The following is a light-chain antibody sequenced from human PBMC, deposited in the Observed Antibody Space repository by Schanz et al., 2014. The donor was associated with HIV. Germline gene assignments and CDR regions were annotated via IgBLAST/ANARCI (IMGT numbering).Light chain of an antibody. CDR3: QQYDSSTWT. J-gene: IGKJ1*01. CDR2: GAS. CDR1: QSVGSK. Sequence: EIVMTQSPATLSVSPGERATLSCRASQSVGSKIAWYQQKPGQAPRLLIYGASTRATGIPGRFSGSGSGTDFTLTINRLEPEDFAIYYCQQYDSSTWTFGQGTKVEI. V-gene: IGKV3-15*01.